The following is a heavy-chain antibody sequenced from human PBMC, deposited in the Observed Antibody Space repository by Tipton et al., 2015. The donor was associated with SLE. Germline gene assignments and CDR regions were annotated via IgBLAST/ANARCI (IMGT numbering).Heavy chain of an antibody. Sequence: TLSLTCTVSGGSISSYYWSWIRQPPGKGLEWIGSMYYSGIIFYSPSLKSRVTISVDTSKNQFSLRLSSVTAADTAVYYCARDQPPMDWGQGTLVTVSS. CDR2: MYYSGII. D-gene: IGHD3-10*01. CDR3: ARDQPPMD. J-gene: IGHJ4*02. CDR1: GGSISSYY. V-gene: IGHV4-59*01.